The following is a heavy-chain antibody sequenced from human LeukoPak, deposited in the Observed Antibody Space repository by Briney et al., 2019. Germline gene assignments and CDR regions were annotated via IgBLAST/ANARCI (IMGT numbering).Heavy chain of an antibody. CDR1: GGSFSGYY. V-gene: IGHV4-34*01. J-gene: IGHJ6*03. CDR2: INHSGST. D-gene: IGHD6-13*01. Sequence: SETLYLTCAVYGGSFSGYYWSWIRQPPGKGLEWIGEINHSGSTNYNPSLKSRVTISVDTSKNQFSLKLSSVTAADTAVYYCARVGSYRPRTGYSSSWSSSPYYYYMDVWGKGTTVTVSS. CDR3: ARVGSYRPRTGYSSSWSSSPYYYYMDV.